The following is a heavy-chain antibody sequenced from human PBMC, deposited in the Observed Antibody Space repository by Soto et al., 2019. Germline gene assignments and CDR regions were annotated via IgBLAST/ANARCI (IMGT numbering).Heavy chain of an antibody. V-gene: IGHV3-7*01. D-gene: IGHD2-2*01. CDR1: GFTFSSYW. CDR3: ARVVNCSSTSCYVGILYYYYYYMYV. J-gene: IGHJ6*03. Sequence: PGGSLRVSCAASGFTFSSYWMSWVRQAPGKGLEWVANIKQDGSEKYYVDSVKGRFTISRDNAKNSLYLQMNSLRAEDTAAYYCARVVNCSSTSCYVGILYYYYYYMYVWGKGTTVTVSS. CDR2: IKQDGSEK.